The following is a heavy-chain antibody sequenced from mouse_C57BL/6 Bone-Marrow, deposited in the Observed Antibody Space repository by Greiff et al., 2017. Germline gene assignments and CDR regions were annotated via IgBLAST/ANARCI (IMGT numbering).Heavy chain of an antibody. Sequence: QVQLQQPGAELVKPGASVKLSCKASGYTFTSYWMQWVKQRPGQGLEWIGEIDPSDSYTNYNQKFKGKATLTVDTSYSTAYMQLSSLTSEVSAVYYCARGYHPPDYWGQGTTLTVAS. CDR1: GYTFTSYW. CDR2: IDPSDSYT. D-gene: IGHD2-14*01. J-gene: IGHJ2*01. V-gene: IGHV1-50*01. CDR3: ARGYHPPDY.